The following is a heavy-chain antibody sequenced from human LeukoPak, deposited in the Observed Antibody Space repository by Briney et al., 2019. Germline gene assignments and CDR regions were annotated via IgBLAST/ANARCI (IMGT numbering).Heavy chain of an antibody. J-gene: IGHJ4*02. CDR3: AKFIYLAKLRCQDY. D-gene: IGHD4-17*01. CDR2: ISGSGGST. V-gene: IGHV3-23*01. CDR1: GVTFSSYA. Sequence: GGSLRLSCAASGVTFSSYAMSWVRQTPGKGLEWVSVISGSGGSTDYADSVKGRFTISRDNSKNTLYLQMNSLRAEDTAVYYCAKFIYLAKLRCQDYWGQGTLVTVSS.